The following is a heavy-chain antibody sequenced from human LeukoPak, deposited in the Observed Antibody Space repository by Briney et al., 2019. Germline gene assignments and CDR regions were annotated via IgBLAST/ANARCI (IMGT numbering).Heavy chain of an antibody. V-gene: IGHV3-15*05. Sequence: GGSLRLSCAASGFSVVNAWMSLVRQAPGQGLEWVGRIKSKDDGGTTGYAAPVEGRFSISRDASENTLYLQMNSLQTDDTAVDYCVIYPESWGQGTLVTVSS. CDR3: VIYPES. CDR1: GFSVVNAW. D-gene: IGHD3-16*02. J-gene: IGHJ4*02. CDR2: IKSKDDGGTT.